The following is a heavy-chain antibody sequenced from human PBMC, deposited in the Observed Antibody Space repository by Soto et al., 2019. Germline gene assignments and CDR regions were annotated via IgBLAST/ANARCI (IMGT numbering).Heavy chain of an antibody. V-gene: IGHV3-15*05. CDR1: GFTFSNAW. Sequence: EVQLVESGGGLVKPGESLRLSCAASGFTFSNAWMVWVRQAPGKGLEWVGRIKSKGDSATTEYAAPVAGRFTISRDDSKNTVYLQISSLTSDDTVVYYCTTVRNSITITPADVWATRTTVTASA. J-gene: IGHJ6*04. CDR2: IKSKGDSATT. CDR3: TTVRNSITITPADV. D-gene: IGHD3-9*01.